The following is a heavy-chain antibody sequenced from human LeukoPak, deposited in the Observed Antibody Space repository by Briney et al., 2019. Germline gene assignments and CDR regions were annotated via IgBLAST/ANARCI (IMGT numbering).Heavy chain of an antibody. CDR3: ARTNVDIVATPRFRRGYFDY. CDR1: GFTFSSYD. V-gene: IGHV3-30*03. J-gene: IGHJ4*02. CDR2: ISYDGSNE. Sequence: GGSLRLSCAASGFTFSSYDMHWVRQAPGKGLERVALISYDGSNEFYGDSVRGRFSISRDNSKNTLYLQMNSLRGEDTAVYYCARTNVDIVATPRFRRGYFDYWGQGTLVTVSS. D-gene: IGHD5-12*01.